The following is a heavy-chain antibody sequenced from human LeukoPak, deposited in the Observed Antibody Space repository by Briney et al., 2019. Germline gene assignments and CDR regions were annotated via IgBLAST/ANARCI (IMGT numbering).Heavy chain of an antibody. J-gene: IGHJ3*02. CDR2: ISSSGSTI. CDR1: GFTFSDYY. V-gene: IGHV3-11*04. Sequence: PGGSLRLSCAASGFTFSDYYMSWIRQAPGRGLEWVSYISSSGSTIYYADSVKGRFTISRDNAKNSLYLQMNSLRAEDTAVYYCAREGWLRPNDAFDIWGQGTMVTVSS. CDR3: AREGWLRPNDAFDI. D-gene: IGHD5-12*01.